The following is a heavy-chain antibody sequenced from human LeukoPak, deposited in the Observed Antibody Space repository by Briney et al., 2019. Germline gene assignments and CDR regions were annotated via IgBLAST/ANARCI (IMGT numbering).Heavy chain of an antibody. Sequence: SVKVSCKASGGTFSSFAISWVRQAPGQGLEWMGRIIPILGIANYAQKFQGRVTITADKSTSTAYMELSSLRSEDTAVYYCARVTLGDRLVTEYDYWGQGTLVTFSS. CDR2: IIPILGIA. CDR1: GGTFSSFA. CDR3: ARVTLGDRLVTEYDY. D-gene: IGHD4-23*01. V-gene: IGHV1-69*04. J-gene: IGHJ4*02.